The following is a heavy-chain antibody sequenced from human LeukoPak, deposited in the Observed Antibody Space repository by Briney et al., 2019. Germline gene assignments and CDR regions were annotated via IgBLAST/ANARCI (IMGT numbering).Heavy chain of an antibody. V-gene: IGHV3-74*01. CDR3: ATYYDSSGYYWPIDY. CDR2: INSDGSST. CDR1: GFTFSSYW. Sequence: GGSLRLSCAASGFTFSSYWMHWVRHAPEKGVVWVSRINSDGSSTSYADSVKGRFTISRDNAKNTLYLQMNSLRAEDTAVYYCATYYDSSGYYWPIDYWGQGTLVTVSS. J-gene: IGHJ4*02. D-gene: IGHD3-22*01.